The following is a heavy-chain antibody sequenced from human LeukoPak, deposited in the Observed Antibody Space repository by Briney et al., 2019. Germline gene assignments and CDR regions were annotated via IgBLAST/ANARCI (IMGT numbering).Heavy chain of an antibody. J-gene: IGHJ4*02. V-gene: IGHV1-8*01. CDR3: ARARLVRGPVTPLYYFDY. D-gene: IGHD2-8*02. CDR2: MNPNSANT. CDR1: GYTFTTYD. Sequence: ASVKVSCKASGYTFTTYDINWVRRATGQGLEWMGWMNPNSANTGYAQKFQGRVTITRNTSISTAYMELNSLRSDDTAVYYCARARLVRGPVTPLYYFDYWGQGVLVTVSS.